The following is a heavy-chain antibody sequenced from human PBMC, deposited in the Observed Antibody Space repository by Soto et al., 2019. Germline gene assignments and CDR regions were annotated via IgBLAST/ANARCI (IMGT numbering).Heavy chain of an antibody. J-gene: IGHJ4*02. CDR3: ARDRVWFGASRLDY. CDR1: GFTFSSYW. Sequence: PGGSLRLPCAASGFTFSSYWMHWVRQAPGKGLVWVSRISSDGSSTSYADSVKGRFTISRDNAKNTLYLQMNSLRAEDTAVYYWARDRVWFGASRLDYWGQGTLVTVSS. V-gene: IGHV3-74*01. CDR2: ISSDGSST. D-gene: IGHD3-10*01.